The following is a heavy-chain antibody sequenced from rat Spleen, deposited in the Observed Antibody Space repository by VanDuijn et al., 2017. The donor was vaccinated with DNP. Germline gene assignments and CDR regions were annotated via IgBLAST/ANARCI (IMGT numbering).Heavy chain of an antibody. Sequence: EVQLVESGGGLAQPGRSLKVSCAASGFTFSDFNMAWVRQAPKKGLEWVATINYDGSNINYRDSVKGRFTISRDNAKSTLYLQIDSLRSEDTATYYCAKGDYWGQGVMVTVSS. J-gene: IGHJ2*01. CDR2: INYDGSNI. CDR1: GFTFSDFN. CDR3: AKGDY. V-gene: IGHV5-7*01.